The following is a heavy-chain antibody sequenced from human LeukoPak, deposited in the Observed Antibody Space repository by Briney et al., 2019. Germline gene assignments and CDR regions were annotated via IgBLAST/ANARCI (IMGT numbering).Heavy chain of an antibody. J-gene: IGHJ3*02. Sequence: SETLSLTCTVSVGSISSSSYYWRWLRQPPGKGLEWIGSIYYSGSTYYNPSLKSRVTISVDTSKNQSALKLSSVTAADTAVYYCACVSIKYKVLDIWGQGTMVNVSS. CDR2: IYYSGST. CDR3: ACVSIKYKVLDI. D-gene: IGHD1-1*01. CDR1: VGSISSSSYY. V-gene: IGHV4-39*01.